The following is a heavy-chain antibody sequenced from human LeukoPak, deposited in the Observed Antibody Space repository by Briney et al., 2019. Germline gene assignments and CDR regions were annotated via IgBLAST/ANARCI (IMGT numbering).Heavy chain of an antibody. CDR2: ISYDGSNE. Sequence: GGSLRLSCAASGFTFSSYVMHWVRQAPGKGLEWVAIISYDGSNEYYADSVKGRFTISRDNSKNTLYLQMNSLRAEDTAVYYCAKSGLNRFDYWGQGTLVTVSS. J-gene: IGHJ4*02. D-gene: IGHD2-15*01. CDR1: GFTFSSYV. CDR3: AKSGLNRFDY. V-gene: IGHV3-30*04.